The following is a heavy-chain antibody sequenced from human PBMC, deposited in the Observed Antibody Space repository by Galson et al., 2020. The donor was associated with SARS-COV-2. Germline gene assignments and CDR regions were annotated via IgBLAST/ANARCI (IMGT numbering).Heavy chain of an antibody. CDR2: IYDNGAT. Sequence: SETLSLTCTVSGGSFSSATYYWTWIRQPPGKGLEWIGYIYDNGATNYNPSLKSGLTLSVDTSKNQFSLKLSSVTAADTALYYCAREGGNWELDVWGQGTTVTVSS. J-gene: IGHJ6*02. D-gene: IGHD7-27*01. CDR1: GGSFSSATYY. V-gene: IGHV4-61*01. CDR3: AREGGNWELDV.